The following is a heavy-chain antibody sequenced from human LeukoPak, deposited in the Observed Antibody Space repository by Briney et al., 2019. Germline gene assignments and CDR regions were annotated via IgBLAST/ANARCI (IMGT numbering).Heavy chain of an antibody. CDR2: INHSVIT. CDR1: GGSFSGYY. V-gene: IGHV4-34*01. CDR3: ASLPQYIQDFDY. Sequence: SETLSRTCAGYGGSFSGYYWSWIRQPPGKGLEWIGEINHSVITNYNPSLKSRVTISVDTSKTQFSLQLSSVTAADTAVYYCASLPQYIQDFDYWGQGTLVTVSS. J-gene: IGHJ4*02. D-gene: IGHD5-18*01.